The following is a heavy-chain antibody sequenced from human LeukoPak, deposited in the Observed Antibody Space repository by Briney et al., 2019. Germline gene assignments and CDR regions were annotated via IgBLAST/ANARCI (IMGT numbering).Heavy chain of an antibody. CDR1: GGSFSGYY. CDR2: INHSGST. V-gene: IGHV4-34*01. CDR3: AREGPAYYDFWSGSYYYYYMDV. Sequence: PSETLSLTCAVYGGSFSGYYWSWIRQPPGKGLEWIGEINHSGSTNYNPSLKSRVTMSVDTSKNQFSLKLSSVTAADTAVYYCAREGPAYYDFWSGSYYYYYMDVWGKGTTVTVSS. D-gene: IGHD3-3*01. J-gene: IGHJ6*03.